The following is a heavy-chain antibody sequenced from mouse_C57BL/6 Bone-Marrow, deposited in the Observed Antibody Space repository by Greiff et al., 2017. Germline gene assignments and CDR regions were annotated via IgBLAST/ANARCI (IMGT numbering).Heavy chain of an antibody. CDR2: IYPGGGYT. V-gene: IGHV1-63*01. Sequence: QVQLKQSGAELVRPGTSVKMSCKASGYTFTNYWIGWAKQRPGHGLEWIGDIYPGGGYTNYNEKFKGKATLTADKSSSTAYMQFSSLTSEDSAIYYCASEGPFYAMDYWGQGTSVTVSS. CDR1: GYTFTNYW. J-gene: IGHJ4*01. CDR3: ASEGPFYAMDY.